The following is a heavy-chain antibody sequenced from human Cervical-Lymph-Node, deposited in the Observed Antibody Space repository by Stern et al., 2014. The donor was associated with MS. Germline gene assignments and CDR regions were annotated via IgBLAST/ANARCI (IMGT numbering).Heavy chain of an antibody. CDR3: ARTGSSYALDV. V-gene: IGHV1-8*01. CDR1: GYTFTSYD. CDR2: MNPNSGVT. Sequence: QVQLVQSGADVKKPGASVKVSCKASGYTFTSYDINWVRQATGQGLELMGWMNPNSGVTDSAQNFQGRVTLTRDTSTSTAYMELSSLRSDDTAVYYCARTGSSYALDVWGQGTTVIVSS. J-gene: IGHJ6*02. D-gene: IGHD3-10*01.